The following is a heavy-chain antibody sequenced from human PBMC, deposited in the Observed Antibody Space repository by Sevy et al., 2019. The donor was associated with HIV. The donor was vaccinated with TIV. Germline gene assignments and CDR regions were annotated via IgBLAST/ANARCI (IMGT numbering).Heavy chain of an antibody. J-gene: IGHJ4*02. V-gene: IGHV3-74*01. Sequence: GGSLRLSCAASGFTFSSYWMHWVRQAPGKGLVWVSRINSDGISTSYADSVKGRFTISRDNAKNTLYLQMNSLRAEDTAVYYCASSKGDYYSGSGSLHADYWGQGTLVTVSS. CDR2: INSDGIST. CDR1: GFTFSSYW. D-gene: IGHD3-10*01. CDR3: ASSKGDYYSGSGSLHADY.